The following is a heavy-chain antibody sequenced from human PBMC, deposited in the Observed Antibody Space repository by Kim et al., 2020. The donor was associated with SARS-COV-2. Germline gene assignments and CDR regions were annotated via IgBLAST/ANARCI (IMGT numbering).Heavy chain of an antibody. CDR2: NYYSGST. V-gene: IGHV4-39*01. J-gene: IGHJ6*04. CDR3: ARRRNRGSGKNGGMDV. D-gene: IGHD3-10*01. CDR1: GGSISSSSYY. Sequence: SETLSLTCTVSGGSISSSSYYWGWIRQPPGKGLEWIGSNYYSGSTYYNSSLKSRVTISVDTSKNQFSLKLSSVTAADTAVYYCARRRNRGSGKNGGMDVWGTGTTASVSS.